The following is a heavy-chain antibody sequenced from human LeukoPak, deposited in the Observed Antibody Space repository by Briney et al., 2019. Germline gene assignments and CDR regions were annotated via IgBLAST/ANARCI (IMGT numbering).Heavy chain of an antibody. D-gene: IGHD3-16*01. CDR2: ISYDGSNK. CDR1: GFTFSSYA. CDR3: ARVLGGFDI. V-gene: IGHV3-30*14. J-gene: IGHJ3*02. Sequence: GGSLRLSCAASGFTFSSYAMHWVRQAPGKGLEWVAVISYDGSNKYYADSVKGRFTISRDNSKNTLYLQMNSLRAEDTAVYYCARVLGGFDIWGQGTMVTVSS.